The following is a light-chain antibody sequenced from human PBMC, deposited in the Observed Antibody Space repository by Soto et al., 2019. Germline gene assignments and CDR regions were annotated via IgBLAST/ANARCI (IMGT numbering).Light chain of an antibody. CDR1: PSVNNY. CDR2: DAS. J-gene: IGKJ1*01. V-gene: IGKV3-11*01. CDR3: QQRTNRPPWT. Sequence: EIVLTQSPATLSLSPGDRATLSCRASPSVNNYFAWYQQRPGQAPRLLIYDASTRATGIPARFRGSGSGTDFTLTISSLEPEAFAVYYCQQRTNRPPWTFGQGTKVEIK.